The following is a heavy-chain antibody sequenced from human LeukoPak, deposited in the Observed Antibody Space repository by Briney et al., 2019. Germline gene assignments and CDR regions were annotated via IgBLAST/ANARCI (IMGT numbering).Heavy chain of an antibody. Sequence: GGSLRLSCAASGFTFSSYRMNWVRQAPGKGLEWVSSISSSSSYIYYADSVKGRFTISRDNAKNSLYLQMNSLRAEDTAVYYCARALSPPYYYDSSGYGYFDYWGQGTLVTVSS. D-gene: IGHD3-22*01. CDR2: ISSSSSYI. V-gene: IGHV3-21*01. CDR1: GFTFSSYR. CDR3: ARALSPPYYYDSSGYGYFDY. J-gene: IGHJ4*02.